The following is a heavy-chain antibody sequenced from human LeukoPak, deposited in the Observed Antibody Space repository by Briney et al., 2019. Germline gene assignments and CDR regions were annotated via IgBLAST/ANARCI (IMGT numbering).Heavy chain of an antibody. CDR1: GFNVSSNY. D-gene: IGHD3-3*01. V-gene: IGHV3-53*01. CDR2: IYSGGNT. Sequence: GGSLRLSCAVSGFNVSSNYMNWVRQTPGKGLEWVSLIYSGGNTYYADSVKGRFTISRDNSRNTLYLQINSLRAEDTAVYYCARGHRVVFFMDVWGQGTTVTVSS. CDR3: ARGHRVVFFMDV. J-gene: IGHJ6*02.